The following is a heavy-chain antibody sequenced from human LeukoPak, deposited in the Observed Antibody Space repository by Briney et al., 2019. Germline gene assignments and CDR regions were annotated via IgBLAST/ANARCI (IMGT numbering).Heavy chain of an antibody. Sequence: GGSLRLSCAASGFTFGSYAMSWVRQAPGKGLEWVSTISGSGGSTYYADSVKGRFTISRDNSKSTLYLQMNSLRAEDAAVYYCAKRGYSYGLAWGQGTLVTVSS. CDR3: AKRGYSYGLA. CDR1: GFTFGSYA. CDR2: ISGSGGST. J-gene: IGHJ5*02. D-gene: IGHD5-18*01. V-gene: IGHV3-23*01.